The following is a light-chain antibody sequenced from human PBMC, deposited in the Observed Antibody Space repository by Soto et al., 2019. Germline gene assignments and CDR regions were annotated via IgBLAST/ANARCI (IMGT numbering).Light chain of an antibody. J-gene: IGLJ1*01. CDR3: GADHGSGSNFSYV. Sequence: QLVLTQPTSASASLGASVTLTCTLSSGYSNYKVDWYQQRPGKGPRFVMRVGTGGIVGSKGDGIPDRFSVLGSGLNRYLTIKNIQEEDESDYHCGADHGSGSNFSYVFGTGTKLTVL. CDR1: SGYSNYK. V-gene: IGLV9-49*01. CDR2: VGTGGIVG.